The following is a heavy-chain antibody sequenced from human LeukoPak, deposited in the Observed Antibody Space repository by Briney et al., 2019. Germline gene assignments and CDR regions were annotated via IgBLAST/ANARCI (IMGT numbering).Heavy chain of an antibody. J-gene: IGHJ6*02. CDR2: MNPNSGNT. V-gene: IGHV1-8*01. CDR1: GYTFTSYG. CDR3: ARADIVVVVAATRPYYYYYYGMDV. D-gene: IGHD2-15*01. Sequence: GASVKVSCKASGYTFTSYGINWVRQATGQGLEWMGWMNPNSGNTGYAQKFQGRVTMTRNTSISTAYMELSSLRSEDTAVYYCARADIVVVVAATRPYYYYYYGMDVWGQGTTVTVSS.